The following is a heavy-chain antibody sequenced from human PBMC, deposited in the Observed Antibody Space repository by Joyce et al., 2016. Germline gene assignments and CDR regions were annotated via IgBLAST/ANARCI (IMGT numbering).Heavy chain of an antibody. J-gene: IGHJ5*02. CDR1: GFSFSGYW. CDR3: VRGISARPGGPNWFDP. Sequence: EVQLVESGGGLVQPGGSLRLSCAASGFSFSGYWIHWVRQAPGKGLVWVSRINPAGSSTRFADSGKGRFTISRDNAKNTLYLQMNSLRAEDTAVYYCVRGISARPGGPNWFDPWGQGTLVTVSS. CDR2: INPAGSST. D-gene: IGHD6-6*01. V-gene: IGHV3-74*01.